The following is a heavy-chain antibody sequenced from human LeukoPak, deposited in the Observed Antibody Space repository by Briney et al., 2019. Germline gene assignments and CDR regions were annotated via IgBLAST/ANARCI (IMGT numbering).Heavy chain of an antibody. Sequence: GGSLRLSCAASGFTVSSNYMSWVRQAPGKGLEWVSVIYSGGSTYYADSVKGRFTISRDNSKNTLYLQMNSLRAEDTAVYYCARDPTPSYYYDSSGYYGYWGQGTLVTVSS. CDR2: IYSGGST. D-gene: IGHD3-22*01. V-gene: IGHV3-66*01. J-gene: IGHJ4*02. CDR1: GFTVSSNY. CDR3: ARDPTPSYYYDSSGYYGY.